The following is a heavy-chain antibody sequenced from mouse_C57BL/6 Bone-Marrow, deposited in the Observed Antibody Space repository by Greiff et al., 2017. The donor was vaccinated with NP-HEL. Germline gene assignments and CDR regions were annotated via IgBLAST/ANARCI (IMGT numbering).Heavy chain of an antibody. J-gene: IGHJ1*03. D-gene: IGHD2-5*01. V-gene: IGHV7-1*01. CDR1: GFTFSDFY. CDR2: SRNKANDYTT. CDR3: ARDAPYSNYGRWYFDV. Sequence: VQLKESGGGLVQSGRSLRLSCATSGFTFSDFYMEWVRQAPGKGLEWIAASRNKANDYTTEYSASVKGRFIVSRDTSQSILYLQMNALRAEDTAIYYCARDAPYSNYGRWYFDVWGTGTTVTVSS.